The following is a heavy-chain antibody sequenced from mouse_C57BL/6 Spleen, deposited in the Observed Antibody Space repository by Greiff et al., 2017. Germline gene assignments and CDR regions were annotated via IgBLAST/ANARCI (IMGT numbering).Heavy chain of an antibody. D-gene: IGHD2-2*01. V-gene: IGHV1-5*01. J-gene: IGHJ1*03. CDR1: GYTFTSYW. Sequence: EVQLQQSGTVLARPGASVKMSCKTSGYTFTSYWMHWVKQRPGQGLEWIGAIYPGNSDTSYNQKFKGKAKLTAVTSASTAYMELSSLTNEDSAVYYCTKPGGYGEYFDVWGTGTTVTVSS. CDR2: IYPGNSDT. CDR3: TKPGGYGEYFDV.